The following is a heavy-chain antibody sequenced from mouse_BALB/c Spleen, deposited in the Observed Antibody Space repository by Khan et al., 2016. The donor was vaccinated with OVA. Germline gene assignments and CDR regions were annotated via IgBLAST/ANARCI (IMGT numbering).Heavy chain of an antibody. D-gene: IGHD1-1*02. Sequence: EVELVESGGGLVQPGGSLKLSCATSGFTFSDYYMYWVRQTPEKRLEWVAYISNRGTTTYYPDTLRGRFTISRDNAKNTLYLQLSRLKSEDTAIYYCARERDHGGLAYWGQGTLVTVSA. CDR1: GFTFSDYY. J-gene: IGHJ3*01. CDR2: ISNRGTTT. V-gene: IGHV5-12*02. CDR3: ARERDHGGLAY.